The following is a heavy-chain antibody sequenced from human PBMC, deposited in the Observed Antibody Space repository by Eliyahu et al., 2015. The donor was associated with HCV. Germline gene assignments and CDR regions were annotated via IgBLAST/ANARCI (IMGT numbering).Heavy chain of an antibody. CDR3: ARIREEEWEELEPQPGDAFDI. Sequence: QVTLKESGPVLVKPTETLTLTCTVSGFSLSNARMGVSWIRQPPGKALEWLAHIFSNDEKSYSTSLKSRLTISKDTSKSQVVLTMTNMDPVDTATYYCARIREEEWEELEPQPGDAFDIWGQGTMVTVSS. CDR2: IFSNDEK. V-gene: IGHV2-26*01. D-gene: IGHD1-1*01. CDR1: GFSLSNARMG. J-gene: IGHJ3*02.